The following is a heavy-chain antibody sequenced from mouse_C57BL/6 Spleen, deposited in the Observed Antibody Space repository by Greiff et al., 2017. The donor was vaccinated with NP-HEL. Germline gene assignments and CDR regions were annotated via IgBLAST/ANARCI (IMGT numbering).Heavy chain of an antibody. CDR3: ARSLYDGYYGGYYYAMDY. J-gene: IGHJ4*01. CDR2: IRNKANGYTT. V-gene: IGHV7-3*01. CDR1: GFTFTDYY. D-gene: IGHD2-3*01. Sequence: EVMLVESGGGLVQPGGSLSLSCAASGFTFTDYYMSWVRQPPGKALEWLGFIRNKANGYTTEYSASVKGRFTISRDNSQSILYLQMNALRAEDSATYYCARSLYDGYYGGYYYAMDYWGQGTSVTVSS.